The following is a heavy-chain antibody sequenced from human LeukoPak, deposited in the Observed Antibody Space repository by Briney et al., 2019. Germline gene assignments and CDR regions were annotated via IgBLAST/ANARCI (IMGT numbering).Heavy chain of an antibody. Sequence: SETLSLTCTVSGGSISSYYWSWIRQPPGKGLEWIRYIYYSGSTNYNPSLKSRVTISVDTSKNQFSLKLSSVTAADTAVYYCARDRSDYGGNSYDEYYYYYYGMDVWGQGTTVTVSS. J-gene: IGHJ6*01. D-gene: IGHD4-23*01. CDR1: GGSISSYY. CDR2: IYYSGST. CDR3: ARDRSDYGGNSYDEYYYYYYGMDV. V-gene: IGHV4-59*01.